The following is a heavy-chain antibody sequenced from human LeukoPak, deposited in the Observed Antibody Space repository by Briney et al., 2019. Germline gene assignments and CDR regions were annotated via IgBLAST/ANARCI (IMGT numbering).Heavy chain of an antibody. CDR1: GYTFTSYG. Sequence: ASVKVSCKASGYTFTSYGISWVRQAPGQGLEWMGWISAYNGNTNYAQKLQGRVTMTTDTSTSTAYMELRSLRSDDTAVYYCARVRYYDSSGYRGVADYWGQGTLVIVSS. CDR3: ARVRYYDSSGYRGVADY. J-gene: IGHJ4*02. D-gene: IGHD3-22*01. CDR2: ISAYNGNT. V-gene: IGHV1-18*01.